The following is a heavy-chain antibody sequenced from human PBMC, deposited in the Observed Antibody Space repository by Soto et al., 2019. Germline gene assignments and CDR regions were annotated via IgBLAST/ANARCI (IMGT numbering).Heavy chain of an antibody. D-gene: IGHD1-26*01. CDR2: VNWNGGSI. J-gene: IGHJ4*02. CDR3: VRGASLNFDY. CDR1: GFTFDDYG. Sequence: ESGGGVLRPGGSLRLSCVASGFTFDDYGMSWARQAPGKGLEWVSGVNWNGGSIGYADSVKGRFTISRDNAKNSLYLQMNSLRAEDTAFYYCVRGASLNFDYWGQGTLVTVSS. V-gene: IGHV3-20*04.